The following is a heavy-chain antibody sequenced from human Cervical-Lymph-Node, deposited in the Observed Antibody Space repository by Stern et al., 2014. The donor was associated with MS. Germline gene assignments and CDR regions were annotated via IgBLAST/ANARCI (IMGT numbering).Heavy chain of an antibody. CDR2: PGCNSEAR. V-gene: IGHV3-9*01. D-gene: IGHD3-16*01. Sequence: EVQLEESGGGLVQPGRSLRLSCEASGFKFDDFAMHWVRQAPGKGLERVSGPGCNSEARGDGDSVQGRFTISRDNAKSSLYLQMNSLTAEDAALYYCAKADDYAAGIDAWGQGTLVVVSS. CDR1: GFKFDDFA. J-gene: IGHJ5*02. CDR3: AKADDYAAGIDA.